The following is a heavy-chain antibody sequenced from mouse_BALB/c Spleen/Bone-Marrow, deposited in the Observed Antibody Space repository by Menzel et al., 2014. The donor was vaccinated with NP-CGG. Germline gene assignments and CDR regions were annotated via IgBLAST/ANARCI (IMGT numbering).Heavy chain of an antibody. J-gene: IGHJ4*01. V-gene: IGHV1S41*01. CDR2: IAPGSGNI. Sequence: DRVKPGASVKLSCKASGYTFTSYWINWVKQRPGQGLEWIGRIAPGSGNIYYNEMFKVKATLTVDASSSTAYIQLSSLSSEDSAVNFCARSYYVSSPYAMDYWGQGTSVTVSS. CDR1: GYTFTSYW. D-gene: IGHD1-1*01. CDR3: ARSYYVSSPYAMDY.